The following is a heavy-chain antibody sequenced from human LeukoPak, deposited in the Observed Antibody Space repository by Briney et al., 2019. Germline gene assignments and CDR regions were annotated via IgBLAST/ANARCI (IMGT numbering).Heavy chain of an antibody. CDR3: ASRGYSSGWYFDY. CDR1: GFTFSLYT. V-gene: IGHV3-21*04. J-gene: IGHJ4*02. D-gene: IGHD6-19*01. Sequence: PGGSLRLSCAVSGFTFSLYTMNWVRQAPGKGLEWVSSISSSGDYKYYADSLKGRFTISRDNAKNSLFLQMNSLRAEDTAVYYCASRGYSSGWYFDYWGQGTLVTVSS. CDR2: ISSSGDYK.